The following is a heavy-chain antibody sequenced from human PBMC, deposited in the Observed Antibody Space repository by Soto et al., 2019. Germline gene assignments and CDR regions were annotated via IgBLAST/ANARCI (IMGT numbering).Heavy chain of an antibody. D-gene: IGHD1-26*01. CDR1: GGSISSSSYY. CDR2: IYYSGST. V-gene: IGHV4-39*01. Sequence: PSETLSLTCTVSGGSISSSSYYWGWIRQPPGKRLEWIGSIYYSGSTYYNPSLKSRVTISVDTSKNQFSLKLSSVTAADTAVYYCARRIYSGSYFYYYYGMNVWGQGTTVTVSS. CDR3: ARRIYSGSYFYYYYGMNV. J-gene: IGHJ6*02.